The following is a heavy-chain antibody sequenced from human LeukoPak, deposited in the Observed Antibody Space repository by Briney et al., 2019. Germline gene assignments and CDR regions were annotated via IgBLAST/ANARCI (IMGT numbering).Heavy chain of an antibody. D-gene: IGHD1-26*01. CDR3: AKAASSGNYHLYYSDY. Sequence: PGRSLRLSCAASGFTFSSFGMHWVRQAPGKGLEWVAVISYDGTTKYYIDSVKGRFTISRDNSKNTLYLEMNSLRGEDTAVYYCAKAASSGNYHLYYSDYWGQGTLVTVSS. J-gene: IGHJ4*02. V-gene: IGHV3-30*18. CDR2: ISYDGTTK. CDR1: GFTFSSFG.